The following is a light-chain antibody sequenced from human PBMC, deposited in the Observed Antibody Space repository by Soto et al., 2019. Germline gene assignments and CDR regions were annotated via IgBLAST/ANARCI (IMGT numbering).Light chain of an antibody. J-gene: IGLJ3*02. Sequence: QAVVTQETSLTVSPGGTVTLTCASTTGVVTSDYYPNWFQQKSGQALRALIYSTSKKHSWTPARFSGSLLGGKAALTLSGVQPEDEAEYYCLLYFGGAWVFGGGTKLTVL. CDR1: TGVVTSDYY. CDR2: STS. V-gene: IGLV7-43*01. CDR3: LLYFGGAWV.